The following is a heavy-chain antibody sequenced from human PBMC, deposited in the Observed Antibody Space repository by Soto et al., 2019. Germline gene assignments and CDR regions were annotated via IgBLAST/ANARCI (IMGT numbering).Heavy chain of an antibody. CDR1: GFTFSSYS. V-gene: IGHV3-48*02. CDR3: ARVGYYDYVWGSYRYSAFDY. Sequence: GGSLRLSCAASGFTFSSYSMNWVRQAPGKGLEWVSYISSSSSTIYYADSVKGRFTISRDNAKNSLYLQMNSLRDEDTAVYYCARVGYYDYVWGSYRYSAFDYWGQGTLVTVSS. D-gene: IGHD3-16*02. CDR2: ISSSSSTI. J-gene: IGHJ4*02.